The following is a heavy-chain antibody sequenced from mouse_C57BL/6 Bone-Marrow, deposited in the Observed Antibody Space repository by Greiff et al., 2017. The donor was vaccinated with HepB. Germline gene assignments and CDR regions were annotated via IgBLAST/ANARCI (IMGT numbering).Heavy chain of an antibody. Sequence: VKLMESDAELVKPGASVKISCKVSGYTFTDHTIHWMKQRPEQGLEWIGYIYPRDGSTKYNEKFKGKATLTADKSSSTAYMQLNSLTSEDSAVYFCARRRRLLRGAMDYWGQGTSVTVSS. J-gene: IGHJ4*01. V-gene: IGHV1-78*01. CDR3: ARRRRLLRGAMDY. CDR1: GYTFTDHT. D-gene: IGHD1-1*01. CDR2: IYPRDGST.